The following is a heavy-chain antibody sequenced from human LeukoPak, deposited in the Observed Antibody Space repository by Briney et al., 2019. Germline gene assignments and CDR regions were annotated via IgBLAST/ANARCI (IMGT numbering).Heavy chain of an antibody. D-gene: IGHD1-26*01. Sequence: PSETLSLTCTVSAYSISDGFVWGWIRPAPGKGLEWIGSIYHSGTSYYNPSLKSRISMSVDTSKNQSSLNLSSVTAADTAVYYCARLSHVAGAPKVSWFDPWGQGTLVTVSS. CDR1: AYSISDGFV. J-gene: IGHJ5*02. CDR3: ARLSHVAGAPKVSWFDP. V-gene: IGHV4-38-2*02. CDR2: IYHSGTS.